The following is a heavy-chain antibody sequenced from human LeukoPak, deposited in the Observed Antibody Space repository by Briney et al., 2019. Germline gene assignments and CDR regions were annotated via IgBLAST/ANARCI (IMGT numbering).Heavy chain of an antibody. CDR1: GGSISSNDYY. CDR3: ARADLTPSGYYFDY. Sequence: PSETLSLTCTVSGGSISSNDYYWGWIRQPPGKGLEWIGNIYYSGSTYYNPSLKSRVTISVDRSKNQFSLKLSSVTAADTAVYYCARADLTPSGYYFDYWGQGTLVTVSS. CDR2: IYYSGST. J-gene: IGHJ4*02. V-gene: IGHV4-39*07. D-gene: IGHD3-10*01.